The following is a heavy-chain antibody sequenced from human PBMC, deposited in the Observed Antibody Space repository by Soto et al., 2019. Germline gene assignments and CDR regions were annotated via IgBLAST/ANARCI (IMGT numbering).Heavy chain of an antibody. CDR3: ARGGGSSSNYYYYMDV. Sequence: SVKVSCKASGGTFSSYTISWVRQAPGQGLEWMGRIIPILGIANYAQKFQGRVTITADKSTSTAYMELSSLRSEDTAVYYCARGGGSSSNYYYYMDVWGKGTTVTVSS. V-gene: IGHV1-69*02. CDR1: GGTFSSYT. D-gene: IGHD6-6*01. J-gene: IGHJ6*03. CDR2: IIPILGIA.